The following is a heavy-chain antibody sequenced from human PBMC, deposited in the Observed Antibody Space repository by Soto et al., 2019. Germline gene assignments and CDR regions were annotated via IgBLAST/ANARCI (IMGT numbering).Heavy chain of an antibody. CDR1: GGSSGDFY. Sequence: SETLSLTCDVYGGSSGDFYWSWIRQPPGKGLEWIGEIHYSGTINYNPSLMSRVTISVDTSKNQFSLKLSSVTAADTAVYYCSRQRGYRHPEKYLHYRGPGLLLTVSS. J-gene: IGHJ4*02. D-gene: IGHD2-15*01. CDR2: IHYSGTI. CDR3: SRQRGYRHPEKYLHY. V-gene: IGHV4-34*01.